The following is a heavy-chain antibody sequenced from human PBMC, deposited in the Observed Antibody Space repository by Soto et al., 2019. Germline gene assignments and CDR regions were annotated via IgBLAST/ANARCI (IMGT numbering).Heavy chain of an antibody. CDR1: GGSVTSHH. CDR3: ARVRDWFDP. V-gene: IGHV4-34*01. Sequence: SETLSLTCFVSGGSVTSHHWSWIRQPPGKGLEWIGEIDHSGYTNYNPSLKSRVTISVDTSKNQFSLRLTSVTAADTAVYYCARVRDWFDPWGQGTLVTVSS. J-gene: IGHJ5*02. CDR2: IDHSGYT. D-gene: IGHD3-3*01.